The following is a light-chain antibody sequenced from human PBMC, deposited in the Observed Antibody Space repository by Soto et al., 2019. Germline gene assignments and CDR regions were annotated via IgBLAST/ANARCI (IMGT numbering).Light chain of an antibody. J-gene: IGKJ1*01. CDR3: HQYNNWPT. CDR2: GAS. V-gene: IGKV3D-15*01. Sequence: RVMTQSPDTLYVSPGERATLSCRASQTVNSNLAWYQQKPGQSPRLLIYGASTRATTTPGRFSGSGSGTEFTLTISSLKSEDFAVYFCHQYNNWPTFGHGTKVDIK. CDR1: QTVNSN.